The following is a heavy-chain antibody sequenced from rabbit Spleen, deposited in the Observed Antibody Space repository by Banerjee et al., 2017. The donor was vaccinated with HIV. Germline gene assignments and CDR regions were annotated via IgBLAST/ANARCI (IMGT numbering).Heavy chain of an antibody. J-gene: IGHJ3*01. CDR3: ARAIVPWLGLTRLDL. CDR2: IGAGSGGT. Sequence: QSVEESGGRLVTPGTPLTLTCTASGFSRSDYYLSWVRQAPGKGLEWIGFIGAGSGGTIYASWAKGRFAISKTPTTVTLQMTSLTVADTATYFCARAIVPWLGLTRLDLWGQGTLVTVS. V-gene: IGHV1S69*01. D-gene: IGHD4-1*01. CDR1: GFSRSDYY.